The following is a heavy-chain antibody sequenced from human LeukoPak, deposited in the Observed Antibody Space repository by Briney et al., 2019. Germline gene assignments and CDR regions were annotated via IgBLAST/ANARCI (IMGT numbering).Heavy chain of an antibody. CDR3: ASVDIVATIVFY. Sequence: SETLSLTCTVSGGSISSYYWSWIRQPPGKGLEWIGYIFNTGSTNYNPSLKSRVTISVDTSKNQFSLKLSSVTAADTAVYYCASVDIVATIVFYWGQGTLVTVSS. J-gene: IGHJ4*02. CDR1: GGSISSYY. D-gene: IGHD5-12*01. V-gene: IGHV4-59*01. CDR2: IFNTGST.